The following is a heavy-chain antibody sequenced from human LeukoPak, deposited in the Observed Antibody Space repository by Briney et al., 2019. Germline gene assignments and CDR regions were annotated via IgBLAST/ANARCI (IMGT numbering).Heavy chain of an antibody. CDR2: INPNSGGT. Sequence: ASVKVSCKASGYTFTGYYMHWVRQAPGQGLEWMGRINPNSGGTNYAQKLQGRVTMTTDTSTSTAYMELRSLRSDDTAVYYCARDLEGIAAPRSPKNAFDIWGQGTMVTVSS. V-gene: IGHV1-2*06. D-gene: IGHD6-13*01. CDR3: ARDLEGIAAPRSPKNAFDI. J-gene: IGHJ3*02. CDR1: GYTFTGYY.